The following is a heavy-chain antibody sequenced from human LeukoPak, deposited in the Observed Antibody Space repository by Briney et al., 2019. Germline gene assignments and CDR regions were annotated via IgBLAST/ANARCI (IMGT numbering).Heavy chain of an antibody. D-gene: IGHD5-18*01. V-gene: IGHV3-23*01. Sequence: GGSLRLSCAASGFTFCSYAMSWVRQAPGNGLEWVSAISGSGGSTYYADSVKGRFTISSDNSKNTLYLQMNSLRAEDTAVYYRAKHTAMGVLYMDVWGKGTTVTVSS. CDR3: AKHTAMGVLYMDV. CDR2: ISGSGGST. J-gene: IGHJ6*03. CDR1: GFTFCSYA.